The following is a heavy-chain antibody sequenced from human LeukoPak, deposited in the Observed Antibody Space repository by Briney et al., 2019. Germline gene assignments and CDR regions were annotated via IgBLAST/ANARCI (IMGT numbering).Heavy chain of an antibody. Sequence: ASVKVSCKASGYTSTGYYMHWVRQAPGQGLEWMGWINPNSGGTNYAQKFQGRVTMTRDTSISTAYMELSRLRSDDTAVYYCARSGTFADFWSGYPDYWGQGTLVTVSS. V-gene: IGHV1-2*02. D-gene: IGHD3-3*01. CDR3: ARSGTFADFWSGYPDY. J-gene: IGHJ4*02. CDR1: GYTSTGYY. CDR2: INPNSGGT.